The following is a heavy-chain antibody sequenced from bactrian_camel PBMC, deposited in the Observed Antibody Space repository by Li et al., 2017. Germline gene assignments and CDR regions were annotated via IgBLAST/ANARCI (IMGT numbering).Heavy chain of an antibody. V-gene: IGHV3S53*01. CDR2: IDTRGDP. J-gene: IGHJ6*01. CDR3: AAEMNLAAVKAGSWYPASGY. Sequence: VQLVESGGGSVQAGGSLRLSCTASENTYNTKWMGWFRQAPGKGREGVAAIDTRGDPSYADSVQGRFTISLDNAKKVLYLEMNNLKPEDTAMYVCAAEMNLAAVKAGSWYPASGYWGQGTQVTVS. CDR1: ENTYNTKW. D-gene: IGHD6*01.